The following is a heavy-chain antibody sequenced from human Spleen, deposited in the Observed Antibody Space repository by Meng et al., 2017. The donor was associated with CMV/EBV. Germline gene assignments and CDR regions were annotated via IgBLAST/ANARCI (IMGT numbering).Heavy chain of an antibody. Sequence: GESLKISCAASGFTFSSYGMHWVRQAPGKGLEWVAFIRDDGSNTYYADSVRGRFTISRDDSKNTLHLQMNSLRAEDTAVYYCANRYSGYEDVWYFDYWGQGTLVTVSS. D-gene: IGHD5-12*01. J-gene: IGHJ4*02. V-gene: IGHV3-30*02. CDR1: GFTFSSYG. CDR2: IRDDGSNT. CDR3: ANRYSGYEDVWYFDY.